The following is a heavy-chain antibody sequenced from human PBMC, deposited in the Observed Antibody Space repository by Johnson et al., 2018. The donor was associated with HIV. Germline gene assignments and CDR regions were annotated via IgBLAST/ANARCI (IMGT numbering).Heavy chain of an antibody. CDR1: GFTFSSYA. Sequence: QVQLVESGGGVVQPGGSLRLSCAASGFTFSSYAMHWVRQAPGKGLEWVAFIRYDGSNKYYADSVKGRFTISRDNSKNTLYLQMNSLRAEDTAVYYCAARIAVADDDAFDIWGQGTMVTVSS. J-gene: IGHJ3*02. CDR2: IRYDGSNK. D-gene: IGHD6-19*01. V-gene: IGHV3-30*02. CDR3: AARIAVADDDAFDI.